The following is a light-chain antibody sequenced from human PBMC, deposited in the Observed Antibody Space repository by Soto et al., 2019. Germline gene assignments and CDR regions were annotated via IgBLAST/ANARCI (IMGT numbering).Light chain of an antibody. CDR1: SSNIGSHT. J-gene: IGLJ2*01. CDR3: AAWDDSLNGVV. CDR2: SNT. Sequence: QPVLTQPPSASGTPGQTIAISCSGGSSNIGSHTVNWYQQLPGTAPRLLIYSNTQRPSGVPGRFSGSKSGTSASLAISGLQSEYEGDYYCAAWDDSLNGVVFGGGTKLTVL. V-gene: IGLV1-44*01.